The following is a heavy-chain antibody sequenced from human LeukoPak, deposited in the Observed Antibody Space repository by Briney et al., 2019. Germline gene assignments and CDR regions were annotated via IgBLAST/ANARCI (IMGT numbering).Heavy chain of an antibody. Sequence: PSESLSLTCTVSGGSISSSSYYWGWIRQPPGKGLGWFGSIYYSESTYYNPSLKSRVTITVDTSKNQFSLKLSSVTAADTALYCCARHGYCSGGSCPYYWGQGTLVTVSS. V-gene: IGHV4-39*01. CDR1: GGSISSSSYY. CDR2: IYYSEST. J-gene: IGHJ4*02. CDR3: ARHGYCSGGSCPYY. D-gene: IGHD2-15*01.